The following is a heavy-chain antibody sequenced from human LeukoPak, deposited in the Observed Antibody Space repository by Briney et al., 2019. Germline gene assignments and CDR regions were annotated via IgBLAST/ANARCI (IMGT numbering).Heavy chain of an antibody. V-gene: IGHV3-53*01. CDR1: GFTVSSNY. CDR2: IYSGGST. Sequence: GGSLRLSCAASGFTVSSNYMSRVRQAPGKGLEWVSGIYSGGSTYYADSVKGRFTISRDISRNTLYLQMNSLRAEDTAVYYCARDYCSAGSCYPDWGQGTLVTVSS. J-gene: IGHJ4*02. D-gene: IGHD2-15*01. CDR3: ARDYCSAGSCYPD.